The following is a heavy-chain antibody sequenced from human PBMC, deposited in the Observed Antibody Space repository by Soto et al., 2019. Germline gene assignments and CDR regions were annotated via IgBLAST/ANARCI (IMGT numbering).Heavy chain of an antibody. J-gene: IGHJ6*02. Sequence: GGSLRLSCAASGFTSSGSAMHWVRQASGKGLEWVGRIRSKANSYATAYAASVKGRFTISRDDSKNTAYLQMNSLKTEDTAVYYCHVVPAPWYYGMDVWGQGTTVTVSS. CDR3: HVVPAPWYYGMDV. CDR1: GFTSSGSA. CDR2: IRSKANSYAT. V-gene: IGHV3-73*01. D-gene: IGHD2-2*01.